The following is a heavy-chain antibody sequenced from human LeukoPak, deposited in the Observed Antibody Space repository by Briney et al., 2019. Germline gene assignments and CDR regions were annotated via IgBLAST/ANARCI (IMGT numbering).Heavy chain of an antibody. Sequence: SETLSLTCAVYGGSFSGYYWSWIRQPPGKGLEWIGEINHSGSTNYNPSLKSRVTISVDTSKNQFSLKLSSVTAADTAVYYCARSWYPRPMTTVTTYLWGRGTLVTVSS. J-gene: IGHJ2*01. CDR3: ARSWYPRPMTTVTTYL. V-gene: IGHV4-34*01. CDR2: INHSGST. D-gene: IGHD4-17*01. CDR1: GGSFSGYY.